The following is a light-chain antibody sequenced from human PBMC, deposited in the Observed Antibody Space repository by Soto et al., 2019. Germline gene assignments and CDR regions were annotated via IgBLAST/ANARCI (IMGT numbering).Light chain of an antibody. J-gene: IGKJ1*01. Sequence: IQLTQSPSSLSASVGDSVTITCRASQGISRYLAWYQQKPGRAPKLLISAASTLQSGVPSRFSGSGSGTDFTLSISSLQPEDFAVYYCQQYGRSPWTFGQGTKVEVK. CDR2: AAS. V-gene: IGKV1-9*01. CDR3: QQYGRSPWT. CDR1: QGISRY.